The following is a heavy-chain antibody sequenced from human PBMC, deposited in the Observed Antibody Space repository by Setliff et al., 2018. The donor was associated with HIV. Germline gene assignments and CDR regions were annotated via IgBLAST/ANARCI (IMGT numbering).Heavy chain of an antibody. CDR1: GGSITSGSDY. J-gene: IGHJ4*02. V-gene: IGHV4-61*02. CDR2: IYTTGST. CDR3: ARSRNSYVGGFDF. Sequence: PSETLSLTCTVSGGSITSGSDYWSWIRQPAGKGLEWIGRIYTTGSTNYNPSLKSRVTISVGTSENQFSLKLSSVTAADTAVYYCARSRNSYVGGFDFWGQGTLVTVSS. D-gene: IGHD3-16*01.